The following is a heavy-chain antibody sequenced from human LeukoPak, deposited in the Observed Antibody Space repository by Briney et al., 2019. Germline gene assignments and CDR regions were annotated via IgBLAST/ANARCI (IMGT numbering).Heavy chain of an antibody. CDR3: LRRQALRGRHRAFDP. D-gene: IGHD6-25*01. J-gene: IGHJ5*02. Sequence: GSSVKVSCKASGGIFSNYAISWVRQAPGQGLEWLGGIIPMFGTAKYAQKFQGRVTITTDESTTTAYMELISLRFEDTAVYYCLRRQALRGRHRAFDPWAREPWSPLPQ. CDR1: GGIFSNYA. V-gene: IGHV1-69*05. CDR2: IIPMFGTA.